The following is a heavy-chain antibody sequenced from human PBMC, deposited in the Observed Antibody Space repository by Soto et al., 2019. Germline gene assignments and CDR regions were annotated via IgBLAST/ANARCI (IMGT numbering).Heavy chain of an antibody. CDR2: IYHSGST. Sequence: QVQLQESGPGLVKPSGTLSLTCAVSGGSISSSNWWSWVRQPPGKGLEWIGEIYHSGSTNYTPSLKSRVTISVDKSKNQFSLKLSSVTAADTAVYYCARLVVVAATLGDYYYGMDVWGQGTTVTVSS. D-gene: IGHD2-15*01. CDR1: GGSISSSNW. V-gene: IGHV4-4*02. J-gene: IGHJ6*02. CDR3: ARLVVVAATLGDYYYGMDV.